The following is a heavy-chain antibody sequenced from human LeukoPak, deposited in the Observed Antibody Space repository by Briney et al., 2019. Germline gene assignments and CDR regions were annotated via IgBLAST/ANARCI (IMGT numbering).Heavy chain of an antibody. D-gene: IGHD3-22*01. CDR1: GFIFRNYG. Sequence: GSLRLSCAGSGFIFRNYGMHWVRQAPGQGLQWVAVISDGGTHLYYADSVKGRFTISRDNSKNTLYLQMNSLRAEDTAVYYCAKGSMIVVVRCAFDIWGQGTMVTVSS. CDR3: AKGSMIVVVRCAFDI. V-gene: IGHV3-30*18. J-gene: IGHJ3*02. CDR2: ISDGGTHL.